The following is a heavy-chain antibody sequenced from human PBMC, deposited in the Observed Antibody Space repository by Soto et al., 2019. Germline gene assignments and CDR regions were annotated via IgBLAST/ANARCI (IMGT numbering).Heavy chain of an antibody. CDR3: AKGSPGYSSGWYYFDY. V-gene: IGHV3-23*01. D-gene: IGHD6-19*01. CDR1: GFTFSSYA. J-gene: IGHJ4*02. Sequence: GGSLRLSCAASGFTFSSYAMSWVRQAPGKGLEWVSAISGSGGSTYYADSVKGRFTISRDNSKNTLYLQMNSLRAEDTAVYYCAKGSPGYSSGWYYFDYWGQGTLVTVSS. CDR2: ISGSGGST.